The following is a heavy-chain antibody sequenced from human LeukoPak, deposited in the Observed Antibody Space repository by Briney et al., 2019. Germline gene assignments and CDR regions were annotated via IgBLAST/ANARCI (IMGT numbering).Heavy chain of an antibody. J-gene: IGHJ3*02. CDR3: AKGGTANEDDAFDI. CDR1: GFTFSNAW. CDR2: ISGSGGST. Sequence: GGSLRLSCAASGFTFSNAWTSWVRQAPGKGLEWVSAISGSGGSTYYADSVKGRFTISRDNSKNTLYLQMNSLRAEDTAVYYCAKGGTANEDDAFDIWGQGTMVTVSS. V-gene: IGHV3-23*01. D-gene: IGHD5-18*01.